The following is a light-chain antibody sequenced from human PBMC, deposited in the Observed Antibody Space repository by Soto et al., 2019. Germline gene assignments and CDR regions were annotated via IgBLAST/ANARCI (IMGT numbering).Light chain of an antibody. CDR1: RSNIGRYY. Sequence: QSVLTHPPSASGTTGQRVTISFSGGRSNIGRYYVYWYHQPPRTAPVPLIYSNDQRPSGVPHRSSGSKSGTSASLAISGLRSEDEADYYCAAWDDTLSGYVLGSGTNVT. CDR3: AAWDDTLSGYV. CDR2: SND. V-gene: IGLV1-47*02. J-gene: IGLJ1*01.